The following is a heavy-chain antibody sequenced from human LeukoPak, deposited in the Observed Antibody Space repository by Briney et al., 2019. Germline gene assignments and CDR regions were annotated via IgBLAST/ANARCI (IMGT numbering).Heavy chain of an antibody. V-gene: IGHV3-33*01. CDR3: ARRGYESSGPKYYFDH. CDR1: GFTFSRYG. CDR2: IWYDGSIT. D-gene: IGHD3-22*01. J-gene: IGHJ4*02. Sequence: GGSLRLSCAASGFTFSRYGMHWVRQAPGKGLEWVAVIWYDGSITYYADSVMGRFTISKDNSRNMLYLQMNSLKAEDTAVYYCARRGYESSGPKYYFDHWGQGILVTVSS.